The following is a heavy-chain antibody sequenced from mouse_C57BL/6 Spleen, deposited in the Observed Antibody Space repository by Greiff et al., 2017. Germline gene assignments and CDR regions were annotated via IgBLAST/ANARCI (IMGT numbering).Heavy chain of an antibody. Sequence: VQLQQSGAELVRPGASVTLSCKASGYTFTDYEMHWVKQTPVHGLEWIGAIDPETGGTAYNQKFKGKAILTADKSSSTAYMELRSLTSEDSAVYYCTKYDYDGGAWFAYWGQGTLVTVSA. J-gene: IGHJ3*01. CDR3: TKYDYDGGAWFAY. CDR1: GYTFTDYE. V-gene: IGHV1-15*01. D-gene: IGHD2-4*01. CDR2: IDPETGGT.